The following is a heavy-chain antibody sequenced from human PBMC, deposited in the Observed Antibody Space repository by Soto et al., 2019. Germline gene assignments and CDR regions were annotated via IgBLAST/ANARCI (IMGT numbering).Heavy chain of an antibody. V-gene: IGHV3-21*01. D-gene: IGHD6-13*01. CDR3: AKDLYPSYSNIPWFDP. CDR1: GGTFSSYS. Sequence: PGGSLRLCCAASGGTFSSYSRNWVSQAPGKGLELVSSISSSSSYIYYADSVKGRFTISRDNAKNSLYLQMNRLRAEDTAVYYCAKDLYPSYSNIPWFDPWGQGTLVTVSS. CDR2: ISSSSSYI. J-gene: IGHJ5*02.